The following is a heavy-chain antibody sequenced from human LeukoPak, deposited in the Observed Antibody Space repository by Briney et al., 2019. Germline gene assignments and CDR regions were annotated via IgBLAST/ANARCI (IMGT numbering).Heavy chain of an antibody. D-gene: IGHD3-22*01. CDR3: ARDSAVVESDGWFDP. CDR1: GGSISSSSYY. CDR2: IYYSGST. V-gene: IGHV4-39*07. Sequence: SETLSLTCTVSGGSISSSSYYWGWIRQPPGKGLEWIGSIYYSGSTYYNPSLKSRVTISVDTSKNQFSLKLSSVTAADTAVHYCARDSAVVESDGWFDPWGQGTLVTVSS. J-gene: IGHJ5*02.